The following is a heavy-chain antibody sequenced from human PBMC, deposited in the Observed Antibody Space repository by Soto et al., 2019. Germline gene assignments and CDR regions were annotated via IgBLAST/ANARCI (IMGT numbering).Heavy chain of an antibody. J-gene: IGHJ6*01. CDR1: GFTFSSYS. CDR3: AKTAMGYYYYGMDV. Sequence: EVQLVESGGGLVQPGGSLRLSCAACGFTFSSYSMNWVRQAPGKGLVWVSYISSSSSTIYYADSVKGRFTISRDNAKNSLYLQTNSLRDEDTDVYYCAKTAMGYYYYGMDVW. CDR2: ISSSSSTI. V-gene: IGHV3-48*02. D-gene: IGHD5-18*01.